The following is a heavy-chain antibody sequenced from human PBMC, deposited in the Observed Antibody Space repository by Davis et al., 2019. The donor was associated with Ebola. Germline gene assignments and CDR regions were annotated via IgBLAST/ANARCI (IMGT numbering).Heavy chain of an antibody. V-gene: IGHV4-4*09. D-gene: IGHD4-17*01. J-gene: IGHJ4*02. CDR3: AGGDYAGSSFDY. CDR2: MQDSGSP. CDR1: GGSISSYY. Sequence: MPSETLSLTCSVPGGSISSYYWNWIRQSPGKGLEWVGCMQDSGSPIYNPSLKSPVTLSVDRSTNQFSLKLTSVTAANTAVYYCAGGDYAGSSFDYWGQGTPVIVSS.